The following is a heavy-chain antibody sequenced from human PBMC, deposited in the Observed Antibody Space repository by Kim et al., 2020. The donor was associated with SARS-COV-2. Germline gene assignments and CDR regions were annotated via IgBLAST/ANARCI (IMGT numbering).Heavy chain of an antibody. CDR1: GYTFTGYY. D-gene: IGHD6-13*01. CDR2: INPNSGGT. Sequence: ASVKVSCKASGYTFTGYYMHWVRQAPVQGLEWMGWINPNSGGTSYAQKFQGRVTMTRDTSISTAYMELSSLRSDDTAVYYCARLGASGTGYYYYGTDVWGQGTTVTVSS. CDR3: ARLGASGTGYYYYGTDV. V-gene: IGHV1-2*02. J-gene: IGHJ6*02.